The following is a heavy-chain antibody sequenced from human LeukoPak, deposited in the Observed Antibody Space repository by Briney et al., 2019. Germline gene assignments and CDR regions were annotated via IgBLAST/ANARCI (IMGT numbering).Heavy chain of an antibody. V-gene: IGHV3-30*04. Sequence: GGSLRLSCAASGFTFSSYAMHWVRQAPGKGLEWVAVISYDGSNKYYADSVKGRFTISRDNSKNPLYLQMNSLRAEDTAVYYCAELGITMIGGVWGKGTTVTISS. CDR2: ISYDGSNK. J-gene: IGHJ6*04. CDR3: AELGITMIGGV. D-gene: IGHD3-10*02. CDR1: GFTFSSYA.